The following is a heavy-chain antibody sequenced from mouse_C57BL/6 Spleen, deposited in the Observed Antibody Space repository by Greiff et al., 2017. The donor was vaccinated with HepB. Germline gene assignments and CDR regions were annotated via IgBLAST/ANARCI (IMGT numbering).Heavy chain of an antibody. D-gene: IGHD1-1*01. CDR1: GYTFTDYY. CDR3: ARDGSSLDAMDY. V-gene: IGHV1-19*01. J-gene: IGHJ4*01. Sequence: VQLQQSGPVLVKPGASVKMSCKASGYTFTDYYMNWVKQSHGKSLEWIGVINPYNGGTSYNQKFKGKATLTVDKSSSTAYMELNSLTSEDSAVYYCARDGSSLDAMDYWGQGTSVTVSS. CDR2: INPYNGGT.